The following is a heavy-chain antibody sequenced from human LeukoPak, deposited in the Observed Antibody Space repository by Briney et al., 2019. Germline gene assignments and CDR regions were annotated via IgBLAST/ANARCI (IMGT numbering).Heavy chain of an antibody. CDR1: GFTFSSYG. D-gene: IGHD2-2*02. Sequence: PGGSPRLSCAASGFTFSSYGMHWVRQAPGKGLEWVAVIWYDGSNKYYADSVKGRFTISRDNSKNTLYLQMNSLRAEDTAVYYCARGVPAAISWFDPWGQGTLVTVSS. J-gene: IGHJ5*02. V-gene: IGHV3-33*08. CDR3: ARGVPAAISWFDP. CDR2: IWYDGSNK.